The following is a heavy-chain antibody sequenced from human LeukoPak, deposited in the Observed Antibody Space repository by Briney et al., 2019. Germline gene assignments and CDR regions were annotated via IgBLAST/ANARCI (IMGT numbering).Heavy chain of an antibody. D-gene: IGHD3-10*01. CDR1: GFAFSSYA. V-gene: IGHV3-30-3*01. Sequence: GGSLRLSCAASGFAFSSYAVHWVRQAPGKGLECVAVISHDGSKKYYADFVKGRFTISRDNSKNTLYLHMNSLIPEDTAVYFCAKDWRIYYASGSFFPDNWGQGTLVTVSS. CDR3: AKDWRIYYASGSFFPDN. CDR2: ISHDGSKK. J-gene: IGHJ4*02.